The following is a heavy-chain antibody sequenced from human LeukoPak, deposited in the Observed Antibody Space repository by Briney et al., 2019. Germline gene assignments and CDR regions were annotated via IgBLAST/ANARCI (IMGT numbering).Heavy chain of an antibody. Sequence: GASVKVSCKAFGGTFSSYAISWVRQAPGQGLEWMGRIIPILGIANYAQKFQGRVTVTADKSTSTAYMELSSLRSEDTAVYYCARTSGAGTTARYYFDYWGQGTLVTVSS. CDR2: IIPILGIA. CDR1: GGTFSSYA. D-gene: IGHD1-7*01. CDR3: ARTSGAGTTARYYFDY. V-gene: IGHV1-69*04. J-gene: IGHJ4*02.